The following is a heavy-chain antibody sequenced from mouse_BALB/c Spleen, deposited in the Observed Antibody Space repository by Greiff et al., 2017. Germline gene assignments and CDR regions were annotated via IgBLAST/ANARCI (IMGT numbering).Heavy chain of an antibody. CDR2: ISSGSSTI. Sequence: EVQLVESGGGLVQPGGSRKLSCAASGFTFSSFGMHWVRQAPEKGLEWVAYISSGSSTIYYADTVKGRFTISRDNPKNTLFLQMTSLRSEDTAMYYCARGIYYDGSSDAMDYWGQGTSVTVSS. V-gene: IGHV5-17*02. J-gene: IGHJ4*01. CDR1: GFTFSSFG. CDR3: ARGIYYDGSSDAMDY. D-gene: IGHD1-1*01.